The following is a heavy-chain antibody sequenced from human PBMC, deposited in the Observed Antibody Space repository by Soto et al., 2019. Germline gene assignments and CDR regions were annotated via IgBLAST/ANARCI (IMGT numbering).Heavy chain of an antibody. CDR1: GFTFSSSA. V-gene: IGHV1-58*01. CDR2: IDVGSANA. Sequence: ASVKVSCKTSGFTFSSSAVHWVRQARGHRLQWIGWIDVGSANANYAQMLQERVTISRDMSTSTAYMELSSLRPEDTAVYYCARGRPLDYDSSGYYYALYAEYFQHWGQGTLVTAPQ. J-gene: IGHJ1*01. CDR3: ARGRPLDYDSSGYYYALYAEYFQH. D-gene: IGHD3-22*01.